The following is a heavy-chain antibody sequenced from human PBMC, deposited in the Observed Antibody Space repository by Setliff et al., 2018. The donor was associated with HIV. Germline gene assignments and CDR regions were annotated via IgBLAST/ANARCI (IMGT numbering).Heavy chain of an antibody. CDR1: GLTFSNYA. CDR3: AKVGDYGDYDLDY. CDR2: IRYDGNNK. Sequence: GGSLRLSCAASGLTFSNYAMHWVRQAPGKGLEWVAFIRYDGNNKYYADSVKGRFTISRDNSKNTLYLQMNSLRAEDTAVYYCAKVGDYGDYDLDYWGQGTLVTVSS. J-gene: IGHJ4*02. D-gene: IGHD4-17*01. V-gene: IGHV3-30*02.